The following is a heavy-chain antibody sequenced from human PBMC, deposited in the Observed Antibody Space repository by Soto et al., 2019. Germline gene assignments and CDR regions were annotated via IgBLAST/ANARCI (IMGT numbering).Heavy chain of an antibody. CDR3: ARGPMAHFDY. D-gene: IGHD3-10*01. Sequence: VQLVESGGGLVKPGGSLRLSCAASGFTFSSYSMNWVRQAPGKGLEWVSSISSSSSYICYADSVKGRFTISRDNAKNSLYLQMNSLRAEDTAVYYCARGPMAHFDYWGQGTLVTVSS. V-gene: IGHV3-21*01. CDR1: GFTFSSYS. J-gene: IGHJ4*02. CDR2: ISSSSSYI.